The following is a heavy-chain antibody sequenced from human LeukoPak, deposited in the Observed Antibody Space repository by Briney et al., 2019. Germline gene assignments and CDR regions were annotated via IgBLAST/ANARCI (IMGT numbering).Heavy chain of an antibody. CDR1: GYSISSGYY. CDR3: ARGVRCANFDY. Sequence: PSETLSLTCTVSGYSISSGYYWGWIRRPPGKGLEWIGSIYHSGSTYYNPSLKSRVTISVDTSKNQFSLKLSSVTAADTAVYYCARGVRCANFDYWGQGTLVTVSS. J-gene: IGHJ4*02. V-gene: IGHV4-38-2*02. CDR2: IYHSGST. D-gene: IGHD2-21*01.